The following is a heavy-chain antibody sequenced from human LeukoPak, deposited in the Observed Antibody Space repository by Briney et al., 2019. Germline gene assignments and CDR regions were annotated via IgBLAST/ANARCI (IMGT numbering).Heavy chain of an antibody. D-gene: IGHD5-24*01. CDR1: GGSISSYY. J-gene: IGHJ3*02. Sequence: PSETLSLTCTVSGGSISSYYWSWIRQPPGKGLEWIGYIYYSGSTNYNPSLKSRVTISVDTSKNQFSLKLSSVTAADTAVYYCARAQRWLQFSSHAFDIWGQGTMVTVSS. CDR2: IYYSGST. CDR3: ARAQRWLQFSSHAFDI. V-gene: IGHV4-59*01.